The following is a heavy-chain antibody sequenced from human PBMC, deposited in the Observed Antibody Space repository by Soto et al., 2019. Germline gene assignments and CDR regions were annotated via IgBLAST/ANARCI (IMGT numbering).Heavy chain of an antibody. V-gene: IGHV4-59*01. Sequence: TLSLTCTVSGGSISSYYWSWIRQPPGKGLEWIGYIYYSGSTNYNPSLKSRVTISVDTSKNQFSLKPSSVTAADTAVYYCARMSSGWYYFDYWGQGTLVTVSS. D-gene: IGHD6-19*01. CDR2: IYYSGST. CDR1: GGSISSYY. J-gene: IGHJ4*02. CDR3: ARMSSGWYYFDY.